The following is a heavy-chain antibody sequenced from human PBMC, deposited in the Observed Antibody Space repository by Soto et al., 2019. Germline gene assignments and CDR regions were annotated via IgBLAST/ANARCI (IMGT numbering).Heavy chain of an antibody. J-gene: IGHJ6*03. Sequence: EVQLLESGGGLVQPGGSLRLSCAASGFTFSSYAMSWVRQAPGKGLEWVSAISGSGGSTYYADSVKGRFTISRDNSNNTLYLQINSLRAEDTAVYYCAKDLEYSSSRYYYYMDVWGKGTTVTVSS. CDR2: ISGSGGST. D-gene: IGHD6-13*01. V-gene: IGHV3-23*01. CDR3: AKDLEYSSSRYYYYMDV. CDR1: GFTFSSYA.